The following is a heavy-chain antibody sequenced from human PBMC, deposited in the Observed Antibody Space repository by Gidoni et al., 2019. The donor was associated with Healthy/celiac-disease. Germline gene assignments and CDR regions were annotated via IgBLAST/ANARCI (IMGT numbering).Heavy chain of an antibody. Sequence: QVQLQESGPGLVKPSQTLSLTCTVSGGSISSGSYYWSWIRQPAGKGLEWIGRIYTSGSTNYNPSLKSRVTMSVDTSKNQFSLKLSSVTAADTAVYYCARAGIAAAGTYWYFDLWGRGTLVTVSS. D-gene: IGHD6-13*01. J-gene: IGHJ2*01. V-gene: IGHV4-61*02. CDR3: ARAGIAAAGTYWYFDL. CDR2: IYTSGST. CDR1: GGSISSGSYY.